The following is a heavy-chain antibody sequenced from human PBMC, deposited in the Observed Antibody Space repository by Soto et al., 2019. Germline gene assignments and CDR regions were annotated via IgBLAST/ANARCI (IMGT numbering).Heavy chain of an antibody. CDR2: ISGSGGST. CDR1: GFPFSSYA. D-gene: IGHD3-22*01. J-gene: IGHJ4*02. V-gene: IGHV3-23*01. CDR3: AKDSASNYYDSSGYPDY. Sequence: GGSLRLSCAASGFPFSSYAMSWVRQAPGKGLEWVSAISGSGGSTYYADSVKGRFTISRDNSKNTLYLQMNSLRAEDTAVYYYAKDSASNYYDSSGYPDYWGQGTLVTVSS.